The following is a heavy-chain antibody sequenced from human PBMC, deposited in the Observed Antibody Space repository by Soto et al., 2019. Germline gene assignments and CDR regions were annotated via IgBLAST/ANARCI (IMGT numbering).Heavy chain of an antibody. D-gene: IGHD3-22*01. Sequence: SGPTLVNPTQTLTLTCTFSGFSLSTSGVGVGWIRQPPGKALEWLALIYWDDDKRYSPSLKSRLTITKDTSKNQVVLTMTNMDPVDTATYYCAHKTYYYDSSGYYLLGFDYWGQGTLVTVSS. CDR2: IYWDDDK. CDR3: AHKTYYYDSSGYYLLGFDY. V-gene: IGHV2-5*02. CDR1: GFSLSTSGVG. J-gene: IGHJ4*02.